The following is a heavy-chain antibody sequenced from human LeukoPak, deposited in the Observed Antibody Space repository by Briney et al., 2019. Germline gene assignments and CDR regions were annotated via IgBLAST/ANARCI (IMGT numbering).Heavy chain of an antibody. D-gene: IGHD3-10*01. CDR3: AGRGSGSYFDY. V-gene: IGHV3-23*01. Sequence: GGSLRLSCTASGFTFSTYGMNWVRQAPGKGLEWVSTISGSGGSTYYADSVKGRFTISRDNSKNTLYLQMNSLRAEDTAIYYCAGRGSGSYFDYWGQGTLVTVSS. J-gene: IGHJ4*02. CDR2: ISGSGGST. CDR1: GFTFSTYG.